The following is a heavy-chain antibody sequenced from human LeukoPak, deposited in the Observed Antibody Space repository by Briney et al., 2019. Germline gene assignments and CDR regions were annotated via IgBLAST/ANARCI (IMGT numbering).Heavy chain of an antibody. CDR3: ARSQGYSYGSSY. D-gene: IGHD5-18*01. CDR1: GGSFGRYA. V-gene: IGHV1-69*13. CDR2: IVPILGTA. J-gene: IGHJ4*02. Sequence: ASVKVSCKAPGGSFGRYAISWVRQAPGQGLEWMGGIVPILGTANYAQKFQGRVTITADDSTGTAYMELTSLRSADTAVYYCARSQGYSYGSSYWGQGTLVTVSS.